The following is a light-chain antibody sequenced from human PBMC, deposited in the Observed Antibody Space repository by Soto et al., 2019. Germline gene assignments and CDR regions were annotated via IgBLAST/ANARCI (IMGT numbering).Light chain of an antibody. CDR3: QQRSNWPIT. V-gene: IGKV3-11*01. Sequence: EIVMTQSPATLSVSPGERATLSCRASQSVNSNLAWYQQKPGQAPRLLIYRTSNRATGIPVRFSGSGSGTDFTLTISSLEPEDFAVYYCQQRSNWPITFGQGTLLEIK. J-gene: IGKJ5*01. CDR2: RTS. CDR1: QSVNSN.